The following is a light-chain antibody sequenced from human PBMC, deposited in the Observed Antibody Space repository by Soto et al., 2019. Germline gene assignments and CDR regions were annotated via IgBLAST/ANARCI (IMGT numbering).Light chain of an antibody. V-gene: IGLV2-14*01. CDR3: TSCITANTRCV. Sequence: QSVLTQPASVSGSPGQSITISCTGTSSDIGRYNYVSWFQQHPGKVPKLVIFEVNYRPSGVSDRFSGSKSGNTASLTITGLRAEDEADYYCTSCITANTRCVFGSGTKLTVL. CDR2: EVN. J-gene: IGLJ1*01. CDR1: SSDIGRYNY.